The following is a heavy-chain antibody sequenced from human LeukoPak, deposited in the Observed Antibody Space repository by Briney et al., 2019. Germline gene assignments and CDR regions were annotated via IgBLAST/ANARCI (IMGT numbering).Heavy chain of an antibody. CDR3: AKALGGITGTTSGLDY. D-gene: IGHD1-20*01. J-gene: IGHJ4*02. CDR2: IWYDGSNK. V-gene: IGHV3-33*06. CDR1: GFTFSSYG. Sequence: GGSLRLSCAASGFTFSSYGMHWVRQAPGKGLEWVAVIWYDGSNKYYADSVKGRFTISRDNSKNTLYLQMNSLRAEDTAVYYCAKALGGITGTTSGLDYWGQGTLVTDSS.